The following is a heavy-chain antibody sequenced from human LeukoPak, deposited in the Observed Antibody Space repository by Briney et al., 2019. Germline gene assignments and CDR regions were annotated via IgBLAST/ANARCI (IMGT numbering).Heavy chain of an antibody. Sequence: SESLSPTCTVSAGSTSSYYCSWIRPPPGKGLEWIGYIYYSESTNDNPSLKSRDTIPVDTSKNQFSLKLSTVTAADTAVYYCARRNSGSYYGLVDYWGQGTLATVSS. CDR2: IYYSEST. V-gene: IGHV4-59*01. D-gene: IGHD1-26*01. CDR1: AGSTSSYY. CDR3: ARRNSGSYYGLVDY. J-gene: IGHJ4*02.